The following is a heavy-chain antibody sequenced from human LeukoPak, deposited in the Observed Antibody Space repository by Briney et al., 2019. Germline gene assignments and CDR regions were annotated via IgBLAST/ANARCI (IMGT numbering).Heavy chain of an antibody. CDR3: ARERDGYNYVELWGFDL. V-gene: IGHV6-1*01. D-gene: IGHD5-24*01. J-gene: IGHJ2*01. Sequence: SQTLSLTCAISGDSASSNSAAWNWIRQSPSRGLEWLGRTYYRSKWYTDYAVSVKSRITINPDTSKNQFSLQLNSVTPQDTAVYYCARERDGYNYVELWGFDLWGRGTLVTVSS. CDR1: GDSASSNSAA. CDR2: TYYRSKWYT.